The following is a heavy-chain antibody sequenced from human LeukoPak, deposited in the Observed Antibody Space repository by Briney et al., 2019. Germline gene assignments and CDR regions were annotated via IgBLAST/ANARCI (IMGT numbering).Heavy chain of an antibody. CDR3: ARVFLEWLLYGPHYYYYYYMDV. D-gene: IGHD3-3*01. CDR1: GGTFSSYA. V-gene: IGHV1-69*13. Sequence: ASVKVSCKASGGTFSSYAISWVRQAPGQGLEWMGGIIPIFGRANYAQKFQGRVTITADESTSTAYMELSSLRSEDTAVYYCARVFLEWLLYGPHYYYYYYMDVWGKGTTVTVSS. J-gene: IGHJ6*03. CDR2: IIPIFGRA.